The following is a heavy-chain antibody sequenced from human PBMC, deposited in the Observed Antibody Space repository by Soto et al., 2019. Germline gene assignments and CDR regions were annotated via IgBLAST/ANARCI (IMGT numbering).Heavy chain of an antibody. CDR3: AKNYPEYYYGSGSYPESYNWFDP. J-gene: IGHJ5*02. CDR2: IYYSGST. Sequence: SETLSLTCTVSGGSISSSSYYWGWIRQPPGKGLEWIGSIYYSGSTYYNPSLKSRVTISVDTSKNQFSLKLSSVTAADTAVYYCAKNYPEYYYGSGSYPESYNWFDPWGQGTLVTVSS. D-gene: IGHD3-10*01. CDR1: GGSISSSSYY. V-gene: IGHV4-39*01.